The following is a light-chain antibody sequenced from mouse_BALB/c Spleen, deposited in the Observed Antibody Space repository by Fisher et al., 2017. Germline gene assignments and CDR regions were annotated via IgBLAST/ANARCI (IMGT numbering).Light chain of an antibody. CDR1: SSVSY. V-gene: IGKV4-57*01. CDR3: QQWSSNPPT. J-gene: IGKJ5*01. CDR2: STS. Sequence: IVLTQSTAIMSASPGEKVTMTCSASSSVSYMHWFQQKPGTSPKLWIYSTSNLASGVPARFSGSGSGTSYSLTISRVEAEDAATYYCQQWSSNPPTFGAGTKLELK.